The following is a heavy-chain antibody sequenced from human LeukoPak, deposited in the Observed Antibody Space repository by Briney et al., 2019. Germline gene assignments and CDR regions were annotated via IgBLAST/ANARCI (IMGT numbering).Heavy chain of an antibody. D-gene: IGHD1-26*01. Sequence: PGGSLRLSCAASGFTFSSYAMSWVRQAPGKGLEWVSAISGSGGSTYYADSVKGRFTISRDNSKNTLYLQMNSLRAEDTAVYYCASPKLRYSGSYTKWSSGHKWGQGTLVTVSS. CDR3: ASPKLRYSGSYTKWSSGHK. CDR2: ISGSGGST. V-gene: IGHV3-23*01. J-gene: IGHJ4*02. CDR1: GFTFSSYA.